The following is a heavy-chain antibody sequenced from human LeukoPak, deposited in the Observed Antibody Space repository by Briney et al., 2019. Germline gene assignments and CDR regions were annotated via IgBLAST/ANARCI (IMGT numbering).Heavy chain of an antibody. D-gene: IGHD6-19*01. Sequence: SETLSLTCTVSGGSISSYYWSWIRQPAGKGLEWIGRIYTSGSTNYNPSLKSRVTMSVDTSKNQFSLKLSSVTAADTAVYYCARVRYSSGWYPPDYWGQGTLVTVSS. CDR2: IYTSGST. V-gene: IGHV4-4*07. CDR1: GGSISSYY. CDR3: ARVRYSSGWYPPDY. J-gene: IGHJ4*02.